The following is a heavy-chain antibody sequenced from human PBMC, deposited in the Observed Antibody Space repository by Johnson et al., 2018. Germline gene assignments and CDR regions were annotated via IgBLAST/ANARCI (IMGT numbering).Heavy chain of an antibody. J-gene: IGHJ1*01. D-gene: IGHD3-22*01. CDR1: GFTFSSYG. V-gene: IGHV3-33*01. CDR2: IWYDGSNK. Sequence: VQLVESGGGVVQPGRSLRLSCAASGFTFSSYGMHWVRQAPGKGLEWVAGIWYDGSNKYYADSVKGRFTISRDNSKNTLYLQMNSLRAEDTAVYYCARDGGYYYDSSGYYLAEYFQHWGQGTLVTVSS. CDR3: ARDGGYYYDSSGYYLAEYFQH.